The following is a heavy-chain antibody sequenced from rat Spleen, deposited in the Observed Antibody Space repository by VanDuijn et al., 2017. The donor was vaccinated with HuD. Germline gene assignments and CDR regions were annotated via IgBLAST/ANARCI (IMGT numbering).Heavy chain of an antibody. CDR3: ARRGYNNYFFDY. V-gene: IGHV5-29*01. D-gene: IGHD1-10*01. J-gene: IGHJ2*01. CDR1: GFTFSNFY. Sequence: EVQLVESGGGLVQPGRSMKVSCAASGFTFSNFYMAWVRQAPTKGLEWVATISHDGSGTDYRDSVKGRFTISRDNAKSTPYLKMDSLRSEDTATYYCARRGYNNYFFDYWGQGVMVTVSA. CDR2: ISHDGSGT.